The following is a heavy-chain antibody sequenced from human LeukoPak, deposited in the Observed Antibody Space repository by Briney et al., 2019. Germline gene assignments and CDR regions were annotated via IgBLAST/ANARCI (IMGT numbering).Heavy chain of an antibody. D-gene: IGHD3-22*01. Sequence: SETLSLTCTVSGGSIRSHYWSWIRQPPGKGLEWIGYIYYSGSTNYNPSLKSRVTISVDTSKNQFSLKLSSVTAADTAVYYCARDRGDYDSSGYFGYFDYLGQGALVTVSS. CDR1: GGSIRSHY. CDR2: IYYSGST. V-gene: IGHV4-59*11. CDR3: ARDRGDYDSSGYFGYFDY. J-gene: IGHJ4*02.